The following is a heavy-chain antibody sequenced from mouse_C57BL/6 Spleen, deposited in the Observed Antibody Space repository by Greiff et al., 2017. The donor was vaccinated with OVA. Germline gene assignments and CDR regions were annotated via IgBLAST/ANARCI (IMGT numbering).Heavy chain of an antibody. CDR2: IDPSDSYT. Sequence: QVQLQQPGAELVKPGASVKLSCKASGYTFTSYWMQLVKQRPGQGLEWIGEIDPSDSYTNYNQKFKGKATLTVDTSSSTAYMQLSSLTSEDSAVYYCARRTPFDYWGQGTTLTVSS. J-gene: IGHJ2*01. V-gene: IGHV1-50*01. CDR3: ARRTPFDY. CDR1: GYTFTSYW.